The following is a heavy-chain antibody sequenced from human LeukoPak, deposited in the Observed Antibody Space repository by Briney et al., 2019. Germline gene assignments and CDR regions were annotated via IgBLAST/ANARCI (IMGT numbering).Heavy chain of an antibody. J-gene: IGHJ4*02. CDR2: IHSDGSTT. CDR1: GFTFSSYW. Sequence: QPGGSLRLSCAASGFTFSSYWMQWVRQAPGKGLVWVSHIHSDGSTTSYADSVKGRFTISRDNAENMVYLQMDSLRAEDTAVYYCARDRGLVQDYWGQGTLVTVPS. D-gene: IGHD3/OR15-3a*01. CDR3: ARDRGLVQDY. V-gene: IGHV3-74*01.